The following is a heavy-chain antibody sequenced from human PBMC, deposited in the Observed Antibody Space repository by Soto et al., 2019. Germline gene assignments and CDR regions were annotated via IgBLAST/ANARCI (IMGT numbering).Heavy chain of an antibody. J-gene: IGHJ6*02. D-gene: IGHD3-22*01. Sequence: TLSLTCTVSGGSISSGDYYWSWIRQPPGKGLEWIGYIYYSGSTYYNPSLKSRVTISVDTSKNQFSLKLSSVTAADTAVYYCARGREQHYYDRYYYGMDVWGQGTTVTVSS. CDR1: GGSISSGDYY. CDR3: ARGREQHYYDRYYYGMDV. V-gene: IGHV4-30-4*01. CDR2: IYYSGST.